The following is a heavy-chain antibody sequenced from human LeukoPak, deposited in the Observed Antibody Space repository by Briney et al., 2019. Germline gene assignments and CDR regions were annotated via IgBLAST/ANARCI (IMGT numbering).Heavy chain of an antibody. CDR2: INHSGST. CDR1: GGSFSGCY. V-gene: IGHV4-34*01. D-gene: IGHD2-2*01. CDR3: ARTGYCSSTSCRGGGDY. Sequence: PSETLSLTCAVYGGSFSGCYWSWIRQPPGKGLEWIGEINHSGSTNYNPSLKSRVTISVDTSKNQFSLKLSSVTAADTAVYYCARTGYCSSTSCRGGGDYWGQGTLVTVSS. J-gene: IGHJ4*02.